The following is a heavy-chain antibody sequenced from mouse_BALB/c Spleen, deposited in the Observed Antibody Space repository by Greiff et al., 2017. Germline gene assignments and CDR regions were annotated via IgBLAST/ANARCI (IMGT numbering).Heavy chain of an antibody. CDR3: ARTITTVVAPYFDF. CDR1: GFTFSSFG. J-gene: IGHJ1*01. V-gene: IGHV5-17*02. D-gene: IGHD1-1*01. Sequence: EVMLVESGGGLVQPGGSRKLSCAASGFTFSSFGMHWVRQAPEKGLEWVAYISSGSSTIYYADTVKGRFTISRDNPKNTLFLQMTSLRSEDTAMYYCARTITTVVAPYFDFWGAGTTVTVSS. CDR2: ISSGSSTI.